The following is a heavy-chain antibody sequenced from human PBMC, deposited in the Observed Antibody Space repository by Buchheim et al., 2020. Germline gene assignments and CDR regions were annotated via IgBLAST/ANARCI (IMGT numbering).Heavy chain of an antibody. CDR2: ISSSSSTI. CDR1: GFTFRTYS. J-gene: IGHJ5*02. Sequence: EVQLVESGGGLVQPGGSLRLSCAASGFTFRTYSMNWVRQAPGKGLEWVSYISSSSSTIYYADSVKGRFPISRDNAKNSLYMQMNSLRAEDTALYYCARDYDRNWFDPWGQGTL. V-gene: IGHV3-48*01. CDR3: ARDYDRNWFDP. D-gene: IGHD5-12*01.